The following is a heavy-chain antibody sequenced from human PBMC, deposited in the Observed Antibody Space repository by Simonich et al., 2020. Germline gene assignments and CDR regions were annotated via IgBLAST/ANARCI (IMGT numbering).Heavy chain of an antibody. CDR3: ARLAPGYSGSYPEYFQH. CDR2: IYHSGST. V-gene: IGHV4-38-2*01. CDR1: GYSISSGYY. Sequence: QVQLQESGPGLVKPSETLSLTCAVSGYSISSGYYWGWLRQPPGKGLEWIGSIYHSGSTYYNPALKSRVTISVDTSKNQFSLKLSSVTAADTAVYYCARLAPGYSGSYPEYFQHWGQGTLVTVSS. D-gene: IGHD1-26*01. J-gene: IGHJ1*01.